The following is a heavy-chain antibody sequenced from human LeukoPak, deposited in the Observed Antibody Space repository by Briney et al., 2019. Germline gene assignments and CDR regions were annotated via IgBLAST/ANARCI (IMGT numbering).Heavy chain of an antibody. J-gene: IGHJ4*02. CDR3: ARGPNYVWGSYRYFDY. CDR2: IYYSGST. V-gene: IGHV4-30-4*01. Sequence: SETLSLTCTVSGASISTGDYYWSWIRQPPGTGLEWLGYIYYSGSTHYNPSLKSRVTISVGTSKNQFSLKLSSVTAADTAVYYCARGPNYVWGSYRYFDYWGQGTLVTVSS. CDR1: GASISTGDYY. D-gene: IGHD3-16*02.